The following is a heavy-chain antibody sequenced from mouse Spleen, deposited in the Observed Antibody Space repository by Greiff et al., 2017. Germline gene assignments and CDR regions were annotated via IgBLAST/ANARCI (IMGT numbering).Heavy chain of an antibody. CDR3: ARSYDYDEAWFAY. V-gene: IGHV2-6*02. CDR2: IWSDGST. CDR1: GFSLTSYG. Sequence: VQVVESGPGLVAPSQSLSITCTVSGFSLTSYGVHWVRQPPGKGLEWLVVIWSDGSTTYNSALKSRLSISKDNSKSQVFLKMNSLQTDDTAMYYCARSYDYDEAWFAYWGQGTLVTVSA. D-gene: IGHD2-4*01. J-gene: IGHJ3*01.